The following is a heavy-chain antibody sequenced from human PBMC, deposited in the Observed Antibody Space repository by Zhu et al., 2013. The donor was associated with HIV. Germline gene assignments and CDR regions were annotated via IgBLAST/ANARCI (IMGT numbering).Heavy chain of an antibody. D-gene: IGHD3-3*01. J-gene: IGHJ6*02. V-gene: IGHV1-8*01. CDR1: GDTLKNHD. CDR3: ARAPLGLEWSSMDV. Sequence: QGQLVQSEAAVEEPGATLSVSCRASGDTLKNHDVHWVRQAPGQGLEWMGWMNPNSGNSGYAQKFQGRVTMTRNTSISTAYMELSSLRSEDTAVYYCARAPLGLEWSSMDVWGQGTTVTVSS. CDR2: MNPNSGNS.